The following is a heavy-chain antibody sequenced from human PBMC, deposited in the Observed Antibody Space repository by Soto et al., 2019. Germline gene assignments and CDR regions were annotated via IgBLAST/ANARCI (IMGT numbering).Heavy chain of an antibody. D-gene: IGHD2-8*01. J-gene: IGHJ6*02. CDR3: AGDGLVSDYYYYGMDV. V-gene: IGHV5-10-1*01. Sequence: GESLKISCKGSGYSFTSYWISWVRQMPGKGLEWMGRIDPSDSYTNYSPSFQGHVTISADKSISTAYLQWSSLKASDTAMYYCAGDGLVSDYYYYGMDVWGQGTTVTVSS. CDR2: IDPSDSYT. CDR1: GYSFTSYW.